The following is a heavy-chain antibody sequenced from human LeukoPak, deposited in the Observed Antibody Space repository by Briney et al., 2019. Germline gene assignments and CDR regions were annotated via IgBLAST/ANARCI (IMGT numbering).Heavy chain of an antibody. V-gene: IGHV3-21*01. Sequence: PGGSLRLSCAASGFTFSSYSMNWVRQAPGKGLEWVSSISSSSSYIYYADSVKGRFTISRDNAKNSLYLQMNSLRAEDTAVYYCARDYGQQLVPFDYWGQGTLVIVSS. CDR3: ARDYGQQLVPFDY. J-gene: IGHJ4*02. CDR2: ISSSSSYI. CDR1: GFTFSSYS. D-gene: IGHD6-13*01.